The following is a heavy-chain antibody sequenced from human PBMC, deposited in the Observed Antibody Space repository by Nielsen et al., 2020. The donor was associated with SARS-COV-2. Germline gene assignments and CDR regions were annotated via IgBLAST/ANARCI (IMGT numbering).Heavy chain of an antibody. Sequence: SVKVSCKASGGTFSSYAISWVRQAPGQGLEWMGGTIPIFGTANYAQKFQGRVTITADKSTSTAYMELSSLRSEDTAVYYCAREVDYGDYGWFDPWGQGTLVTVSS. V-gene: IGHV1-69*06. D-gene: IGHD4-17*01. CDR1: GGTFSSYA. J-gene: IGHJ5*02. CDR3: AREVDYGDYGWFDP. CDR2: TIPIFGTA.